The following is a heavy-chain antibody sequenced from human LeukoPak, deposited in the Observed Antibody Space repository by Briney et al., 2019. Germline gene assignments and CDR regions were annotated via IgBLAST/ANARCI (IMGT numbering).Heavy chain of an antibody. D-gene: IGHD3-10*01. CDR1: GYTFTSYG. CDR3: ARGVDGSGSYYYFDY. J-gene: IGHJ4*02. CDR2: ISAYNGNT. Sequence: ASAKVSCKASGYTFTSYGISWVRQAPGQGLEWMGWISAYNGNTNYAQKLQGRVTMTTDTSTSTAYMELRSLRSDDTAVYYCARGVDGSGSYYYFDYWGQGTLVTVSS. V-gene: IGHV1-18*01.